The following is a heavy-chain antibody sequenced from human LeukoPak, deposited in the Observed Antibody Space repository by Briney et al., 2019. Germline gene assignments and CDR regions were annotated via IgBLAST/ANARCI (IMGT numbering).Heavy chain of an antibody. CDR2: ISYDGSNK. CDR1: GFTFSSYG. Sequence: GGSLRLSCAASGFTFSSYGMHWVRQAPGKELEWVAVISYDGSNKYYADSVKGRFTISRDNSKNTLYLQMNSLRAEDTAVYYCAKDLSAAGPYGMDVWGQGTTVTVSS. V-gene: IGHV3-30*18. D-gene: IGHD6-13*01. J-gene: IGHJ6*02. CDR3: AKDLSAAGPYGMDV.